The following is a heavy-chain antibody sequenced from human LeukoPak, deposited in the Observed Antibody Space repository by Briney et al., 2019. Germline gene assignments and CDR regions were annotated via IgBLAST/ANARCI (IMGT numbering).Heavy chain of an antibody. Sequence: PGGSLRLSCAASRFTFNRYAMSWVRQPPGRGLEWVSSISASGAGTFYGSSVGGRFTISKDDSKHTVYLQMNSLSAEDTAIYFCAKWDENFYYMDVWGQGSTVTVSS. D-gene: IGHD1-26*01. CDR1: RFTFNRYA. J-gene: IGHJ6*03. CDR2: ISASGAGT. CDR3: AKWDENFYYMDV. V-gene: IGHV3-23*01.